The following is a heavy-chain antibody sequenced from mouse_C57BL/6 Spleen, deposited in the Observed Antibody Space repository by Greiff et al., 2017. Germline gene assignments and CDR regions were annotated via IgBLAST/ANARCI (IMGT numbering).Heavy chain of an antibody. CDR1: GFSFNTYA. CDR2: IRSKSNNYAT. D-gene: IGHD2-1*01. CDR3: VRHLYYGYAMDY. V-gene: IGHV10-1*01. Sequence: EVKLVESGGGLVQPKGSLKLSCAASGFSFNTYAMNWVRQAPGKGLEWVARIRSKSNNYATYYADSVKDRFTISRDDSESMLYLQMNNLKTEDTAMYYCVRHLYYGYAMDYWGQGTSVTVSS. J-gene: IGHJ4*01.